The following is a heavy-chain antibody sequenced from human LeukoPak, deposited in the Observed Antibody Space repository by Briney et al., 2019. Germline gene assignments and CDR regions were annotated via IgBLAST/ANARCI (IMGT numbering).Heavy chain of an antibody. CDR1: GFTFSSYG. V-gene: IGHV3-30*18. Sequence: GGSLRLSCAASGFTFSSYGTHWVRQAPGRGLEWVAVISYDGSNKYYADSVEGRFTISRDNSKNTLYLQMNSLRAEDTAVYYCAKDLEGATDYWGQGTLVTVSS. J-gene: IGHJ4*02. CDR2: ISYDGSNK. CDR3: AKDLEGATDY. D-gene: IGHD1-26*01.